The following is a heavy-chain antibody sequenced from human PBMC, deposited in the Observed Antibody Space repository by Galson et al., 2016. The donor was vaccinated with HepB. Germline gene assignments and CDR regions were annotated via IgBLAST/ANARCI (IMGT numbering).Heavy chain of an antibody. CDR1: GFTFSSYW. Sequence: SLRLSCAASGFTFSSYWMHWVRQAPGKGPVWVSRITSDGSSTTYADSVKGRLTISRDNAKNTLYLQMNSLRAEDTAVYYCARGFYADYSPGGQGTLVTVSS. CDR2: ITSDGSST. J-gene: IGHJ4*02. CDR3: ARGFYADYSP. D-gene: IGHD4-17*01. V-gene: IGHV3-74*01.